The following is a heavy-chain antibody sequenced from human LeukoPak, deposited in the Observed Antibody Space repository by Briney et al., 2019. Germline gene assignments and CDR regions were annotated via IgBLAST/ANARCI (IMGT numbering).Heavy chain of an antibody. J-gene: IGHJ4*02. CDR1: DFTVSSNS. CDR2: TYSSGST. V-gene: IGHV3-53*01. D-gene: IGHD1-26*01. Sequence: PGGSLRLSCAASDFTVSSNSMSWVRQAPGKGLEWVSVTYSSGSTHYADSVKGRFTISRDSSKNTLYLQMNSLRAEETAVYYCATESYGGAWGQGTLVTVSS. CDR3: ATESYGGA.